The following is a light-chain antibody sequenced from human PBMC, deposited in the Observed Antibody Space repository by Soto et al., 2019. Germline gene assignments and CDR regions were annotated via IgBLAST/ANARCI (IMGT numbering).Light chain of an antibody. J-gene: IGKJ1*01. V-gene: IGKV3-20*01. CDR2: GAS. CDR3: HQFASTPRT. CDR1: QSVDRNY. Sequence: EIVLTQSPGTLSLSPGESATLSCRASQSVDRNYLAWYQQRPGQAPRLLIYGASSRATGIPPRFSGSGSGKEFVLTISGLEAEDFAVYSCHQFASTPRTFGQGTKVETK.